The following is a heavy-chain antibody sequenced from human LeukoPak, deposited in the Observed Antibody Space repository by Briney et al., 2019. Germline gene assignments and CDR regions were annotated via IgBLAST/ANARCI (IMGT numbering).Heavy chain of an antibody. CDR1: GFTFSSSG. CDR2: ISSGGNT. V-gene: IGHV3-30*14. J-gene: IGHJ2*01. Sequence: PGGSLRLSCAASGFTFSSSGMHWVRQAPGKGLEWVAVISSGGNTYYADSVKGRFTISRDNSKNTLFHQMNSLRAEDTAVYFCARARSPWYFDLWGRGTLVTVSS. CDR3: ARARSPWYFDL.